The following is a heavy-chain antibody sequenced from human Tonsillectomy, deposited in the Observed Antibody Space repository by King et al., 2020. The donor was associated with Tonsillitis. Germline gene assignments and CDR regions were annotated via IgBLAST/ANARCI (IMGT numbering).Heavy chain of an antibody. CDR1: EFTFSYYG. V-gene: IGHV3-30*02. Sequence: VQLVESGGGVVQPGGSLRLSCAASEFTFSYYGMHWVRQAPGKGLEWVAFIRNDGSKKYYADSVKGRFTISRDNSKNTLYLQMNSLRAEDTAVFYCAKAATQVNSWYIDYWGQGTLVTVSS. CDR3: AKAATQVNSWYIDY. J-gene: IGHJ4*02. CDR2: IRNDGSKK. D-gene: IGHD6-13*01.